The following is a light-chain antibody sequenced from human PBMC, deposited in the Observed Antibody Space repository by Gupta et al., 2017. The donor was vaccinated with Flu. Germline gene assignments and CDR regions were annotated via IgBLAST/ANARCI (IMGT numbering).Light chain of an antibody. CDR3: QQYSTSPLT. J-gene: IGKJ4*01. V-gene: IGKV1-5*03. CDR1: QSISSW. Sequence: PSTLSASVGDRVTITCRASQSISSWWAGYQQKTGKAPKILIQKASNLESGVPSRCTGSGSGTEFTLTISSLQPDDFAAYYCQQYSTSPLTFGGGTKVEIE. CDR2: KAS.